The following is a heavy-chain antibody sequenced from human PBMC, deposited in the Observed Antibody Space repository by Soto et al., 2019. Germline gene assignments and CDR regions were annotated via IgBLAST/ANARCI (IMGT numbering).Heavy chain of an antibody. Sequence: PSQTLSLTCAISGDSVSSNSAAWNWIRQSPSRGLEWLGRTYYRSKWYNDYAVSVKSRITINPDTSKNQFSLQLNSVAHEDTAGDYRAREGGERRDYYYYGMYVSGPGSTVTVYS. CDR3: AREGGERRDYYYYGMYV. D-gene: IGHD1-1*01. V-gene: IGHV6-1*01. CDR2: TYYRSKWYN. J-gene: IGHJ6*02. CDR1: GDSVSSNSAA.